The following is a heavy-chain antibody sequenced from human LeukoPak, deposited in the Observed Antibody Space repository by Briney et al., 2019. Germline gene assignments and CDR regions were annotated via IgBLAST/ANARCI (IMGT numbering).Heavy chain of an antibody. Sequence: GGSLRLSCAASGFTFSSYSMNWVRQAPGKGLEWVSSISSSSSYIYYADSVKGRFTISRDNAKNSLYLQMNSLRAEDTAAYYCARDGPYSSSSQGMGYWGQGTLVTVSS. CDR1: GFTFSSYS. CDR3: ARDGPYSSSSQGMGY. D-gene: IGHD6-6*01. V-gene: IGHV3-21*01. J-gene: IGHJ4*02. CDR2: ISSSSSYI.